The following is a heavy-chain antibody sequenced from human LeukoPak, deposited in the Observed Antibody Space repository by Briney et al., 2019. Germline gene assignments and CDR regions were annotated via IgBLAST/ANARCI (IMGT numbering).Heavy chain of an antibody. J-gene: IGHJ4*02. D-gene: IGHD6-13*01. V-gene: IGHV3-30*02. CDR3: ATSGYSSSWYVS. CDR2: IRYDGSNQ. CDR1: GFTFSSYW. Sequence: PGGSLRLSCAASGFTFSSYWMSWVRQAPGKGLEWVAFIRYDGSNQYYADSVKGRFTISRDNSKNMLYLQMNSLRAEDTAVYYCATSGYSSSWYVSWGQGILVTVSS.